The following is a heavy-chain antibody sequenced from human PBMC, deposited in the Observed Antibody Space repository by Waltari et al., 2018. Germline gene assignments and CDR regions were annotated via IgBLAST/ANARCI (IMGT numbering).Heavy chain of an antibody. CDR1: GFTFSSYS. CDR3: ARGGWGFYLDL. J-gene: IGHJ4*02. D-gene: IGHD7-27*01. CDR2: ISSTSTYT. V-gene: IGHV3-21*01. Sequence: EVQLVESGGGLVKPGRSLRLSCAASGFTFSSYSRNWVRQAPGKGLEWVSSISSTSTYTHYLDSVKGRFTISRDNTENSLYLQMNSLRAEDTAVYYCARGGWGFYLDLWGQGTLVSVSS.